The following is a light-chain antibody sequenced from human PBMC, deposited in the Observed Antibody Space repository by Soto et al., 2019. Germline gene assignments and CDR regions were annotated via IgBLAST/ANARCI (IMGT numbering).Light chain of an antibody. CDR2: EGS. CDR1: SSDVGSYNL. V-gene: IGLV2-23*01. J-gene: IGLJ2*01. CDR3: CSYTGSSTDVV. Sequence: QSALTQPASVSGSPGQSITISCTGTSSDVGSYNLVSWYQQHPGKAPKRMIYEGSKRPSGVSNRFSGSKSGKTASLTISGLQAEDEADYYCCSYTGSSTDVVFGGGTKLTVL.